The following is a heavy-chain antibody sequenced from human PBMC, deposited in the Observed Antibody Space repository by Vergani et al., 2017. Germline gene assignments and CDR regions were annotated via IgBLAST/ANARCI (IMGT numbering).Heavy chain of an antibody. CDR1: GFTFSSYA. V-gene: IGHV3-23*04. Sequence: VQLVESGGGVVQPGRSLRLSCAASGFTFSSYAMSWVRQAPGKGLEWVSAISGSGGSTYYADSVKGRFTISRDNSKNTLYLQMNSLRAEDTAVYYCAKVSLIVGAAFDYWGQGTLVTVSS. D-gene: IGHD1-26*01. CDR2: ISGSGGST. CDR3: AKVSLIVGAAFDY. J-gene: IGHJ4*02.